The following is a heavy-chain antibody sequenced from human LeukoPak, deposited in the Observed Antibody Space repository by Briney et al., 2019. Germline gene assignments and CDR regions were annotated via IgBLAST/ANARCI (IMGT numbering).Heavy chain of an antibody. CDR2: MNPNSGNT. V-gene: IGHV1-8*03. CDR1: GYTFTSYD. J-gene: IGHJ6*03. D-gene: IGHD5-12*01. CDR3: ARGESGRYENYYYYMDV. Sequence: GASVKVSCKASGYTFTSYDINWVRQATGQGLEWMGWMNPNSGNTGYAQKFRGRVTITRNTSISTAYMELSSLRSEDTAVYYCARGESGRYENYYYYMDVWGKGTTVTVSS.